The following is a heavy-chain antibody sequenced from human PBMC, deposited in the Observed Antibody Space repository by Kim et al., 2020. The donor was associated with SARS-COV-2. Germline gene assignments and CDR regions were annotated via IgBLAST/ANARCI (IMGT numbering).Heavy chain of an antibody. CDR3: ATGPLDY. J-gene: IGHJ4*03. CDR2: ITSKNDGETR. V-gene: IGHV3-15*01. CDR1: GLNFIIAW. Sequence: GGSLRLSCATAGLNFIIAWMSWVRQAPGRGLEWVGRITSKNDGETRDYAAPVQGRFGISRDDSKRSVTLHMIALKMDDTAVYYCATGPLDYWGHGTQVTVST.